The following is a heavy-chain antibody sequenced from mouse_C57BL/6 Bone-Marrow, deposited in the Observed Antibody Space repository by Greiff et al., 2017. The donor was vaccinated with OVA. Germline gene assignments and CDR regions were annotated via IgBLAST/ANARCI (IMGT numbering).Heavy chain of an antibody. CDR3: VRHGYYGNSYYYAMDY. CDR2: IRSNSNNYAT. D-gene: IGHD2-1*01. J-gene: IGHJ4*01. CDR1: GFSFNTYA. V-gene: IGHV10-1*01. Sequence: EVKLVESGGGLVQPKGSLKLSCAASGFSFNTYAMNWVRQAPGKGLEWVARIRSNSNNYATYYADSVKDRFTISRDDSESMLYLQMNNLKTEDTAMYYCVRHGYYGNSYYYAMDYWGQGTSVTVSS.